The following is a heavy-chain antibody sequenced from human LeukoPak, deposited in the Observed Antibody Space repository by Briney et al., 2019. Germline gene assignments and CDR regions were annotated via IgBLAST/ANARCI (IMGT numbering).Heavy chain of an antibody. Sequence: GASVKVSCKASGYTFTGYYMHWVRQAPGQGLEWMGWIHPNSGGTNYAQKFQGRVTMTRDTSISTAYMELSRLRSDATAVYYCARDRYCSSTSCFRFDYWGQGTLVTVSS. D-gene: IGHD2-2*01. CDR1: GYTFTGYY. V-gene: IGHV1-2*02. J-gene: IGHJ4*02. CDR3: ARDRYCSSTSCFRFDY. CDR2: IHPNSGGT.